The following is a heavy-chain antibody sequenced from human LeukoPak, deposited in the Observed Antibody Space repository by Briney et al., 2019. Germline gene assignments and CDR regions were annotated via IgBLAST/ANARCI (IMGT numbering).Heavy chain of an antibody. CDR1: GYTFTGYY. Sequence: ASVKVSCKASGYTFTGYYMHWVRQAPGQRLEWMGWINPNSGGTNYAQKFQGRVTMTRDTSISTAYMELSRLRSDDTAVYYCARAIIHYYDSSGYPYFDYWGQGTLVTVSS. D-gene: IGHD3-22*01. V-gene: IGHV1-2*02. CDR2: INPNSGGT. CDR3: ARAIIHYYDSSGYPYFDY. J-gene: IGHJ4*02.